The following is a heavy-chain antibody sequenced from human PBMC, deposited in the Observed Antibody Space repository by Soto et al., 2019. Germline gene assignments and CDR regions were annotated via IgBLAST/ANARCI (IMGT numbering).Heavy chain of an antibody. CDR3: TRQDPLIAAENDALDF. J-gene: IGHJ3*01. CDR2: IRSKGNNYAT. V-gene: IGHV3-73*01. CDR1: GFTFSVSA. Sequence: EVQLVESGGGLVQPGESLKLSCAASGFTFSVSAMHWVRQASGKGLEWVGRIRSKGNNYATEYAVSVKGRFTISRXDXKXXAYLQMNSLKTEDTAVYDCTRQDPLIAAENDALDFWGQGTMVTVSS. D-gene: IGHD2-21*01.